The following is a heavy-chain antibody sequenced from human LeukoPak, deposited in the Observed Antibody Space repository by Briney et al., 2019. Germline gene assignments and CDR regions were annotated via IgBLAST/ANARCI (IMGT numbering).Heavy chain of an antibody. CDR3: ARDSYGSGYSFDY. CDR2: IYYSGST. CDR1: GGSISSYY. V-gene: IGHV4-59*01. D-gene: IGHD3-10*01. Sequence: PSETLSLTCTVSGGSISSYYWSWIRQPPGKGLEWIGYIYYSGSTNYNPSLKSRVTISVDTSKNQFSLKLSSATAADTAVYYCARDSYGSGYSFDYWGQGTLVTVSS. J-gene: IGHJ4*02.